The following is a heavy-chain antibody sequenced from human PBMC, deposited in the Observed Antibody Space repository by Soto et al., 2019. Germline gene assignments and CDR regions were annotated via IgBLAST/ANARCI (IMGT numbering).Heavy chain of an antibody. V-gene: IGHV4-59*01. D-gene: IGHD3-22*01. Sequence: SETLSLTCTVSGGSISSYYWSWIRQPPGKGLEWIGYIYYSGSTNYNPSLKSRVTISVDTSKNQFSLKLSSVTAADTAVYYCARGDRYYYDSSGYYDYWGQGTLVTVS. CDR3: ARGDRYYYDSSGYYDY. CDR1: GGSISSYY. J-gene: IGHJ4*02. CDR2: IYYSGST.